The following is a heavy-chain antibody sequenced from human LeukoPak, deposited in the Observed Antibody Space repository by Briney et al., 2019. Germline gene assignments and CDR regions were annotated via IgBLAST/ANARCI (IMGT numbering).Heavy chain of an antibody. Sequence: GGSLRLSCAASGFTFSSYWMNWVRQAPGKGLEWVASINQDGSEKYYWDSVKGRFPISRDNAKNSLYLQMNSLRDEDTAVYSCARDGVRDGLYFDRWGQGTLVTVSS. V-gene: IGHV3-7*01. J-gene: IGHJ4*02. CDR1: GFTFSSYW. CDR2: INQDGSEK. CDR3: ARDGVRDGLYFDR. D-gene: IGHD5-24*01.